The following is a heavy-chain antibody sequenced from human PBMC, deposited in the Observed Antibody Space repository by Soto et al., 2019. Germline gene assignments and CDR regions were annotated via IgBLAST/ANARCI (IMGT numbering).Heavy chain of an antibody. V-gene: IGHV1-69*01. CDR2: IIPIFGTA. Sequence: QVQLVQSGAEVKKPGSSVKVSCKASGGTFSRYAISWVRQAPGQGLEWMGGIIPIFGTANYAQKFQGRVTITAYESTSTAYMELSSLIFEDTAVYYCARAIVGPTTTGWLDPWGQGTLVTVSS. CDR3: ARAIVGPTTTGWLDP. J-gene: IGHJ5*02. D-gene: IGHD1-26*01. CDR1: GGTFSRYA.